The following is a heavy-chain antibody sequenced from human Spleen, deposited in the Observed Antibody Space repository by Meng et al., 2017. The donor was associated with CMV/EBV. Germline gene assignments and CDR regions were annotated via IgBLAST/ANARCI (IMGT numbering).Heavy chain of an antibody. Sequence: GSVRLSCAASGFTFSSYSMTWVRQAPGKGLEWVSSISSRGSYIYYAASVKGRSTISRDNAKNSLHLQMNSLRAEDTAVYYCARDDGHWGQGTLVTVSS. CDR3: ARDDGH. CDR2: ISSRGSYI. D-gene: IGHD5-24*01. CDR1: GFTFSSYS. J-gene: IGHJ4*02. V-gene: IGHV3-21*01.